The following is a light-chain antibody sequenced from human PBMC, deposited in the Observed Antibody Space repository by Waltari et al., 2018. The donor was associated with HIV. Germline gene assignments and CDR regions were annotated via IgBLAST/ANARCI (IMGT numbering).Light chain of an antibody. CDR2: YKSDSDK. Sequence: QAVLTQPSSLSASPGTSASLTCTLRSDINVGTYRIYWYQQKPGSPPQYLLRYKSDSDKHQGSGVPSRFAGSKDASANAGILLISGLQSEDEADYYCVIWHSSAYVFGTGTKVTVL. CDR1: SDINVGTYR. V-gene: IGLV5-45*03. CDR3: VIWHSSAYV. J-gene: IGLJ1*01.